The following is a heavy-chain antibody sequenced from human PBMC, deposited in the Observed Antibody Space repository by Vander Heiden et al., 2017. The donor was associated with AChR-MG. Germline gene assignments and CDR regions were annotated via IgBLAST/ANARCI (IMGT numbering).Heavy chain of an antibody. D-gene: IGHD3-3*01. V-gene: IGHV3-23*01. Sequence: EVQLLESGGGLVQPGGSLRLSCAASGFTFSSYAMSWVRQAPGKGLEWVSAISGSGGSTYYADSVKGRFTISRDNSKNTLYLQMNSLRAEDTAVYYCAKAAVPFGVVTRYFDYWGQGTLVTVSS. CDR2: ISGSGGST. J-gene: IGHJ4*02. CDR3: AKAAVPFGVVTRYFDY. CDR1: GFTFSSYA.